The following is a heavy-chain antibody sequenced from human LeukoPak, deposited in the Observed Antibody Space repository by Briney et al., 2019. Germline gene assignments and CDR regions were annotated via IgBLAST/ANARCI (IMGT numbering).Heavy chain of an antibody. CDR1: GFNFSKND. CDR3: TKEFCGSRAACAGGSYYDF. Sequence: GSLRISCAASGFNFSKNDFHWVRHATGKGLEWVAGIGVTGDTYYADSVKGRFTISREDAANSLYLQMRSLGAGDTALYYCTKEFCGSRAACAGGSYYDFWGRGALVTVSS. J-gene: IGHJ2*01. CDR2: IGVTGDT. D-gene: IGHD2-15*01. V-gene: IGHV3-13*01.